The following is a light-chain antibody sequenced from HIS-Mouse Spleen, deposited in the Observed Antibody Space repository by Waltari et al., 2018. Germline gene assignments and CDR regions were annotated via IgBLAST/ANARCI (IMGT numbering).Light chain of an antibody. CDR1: ALPKKY. CDR3: YSTDSSGNHRV. Sequence: SYALTQPPSVSVSPGQTARITCSGDALPKKYANWYQQKSGQAPVLVIYEDSKRPSGIPERFSGSSSGTMATLTISGAQVEDEADYYCYSTDSSGNHRVFGGGTKLTVL. V-gene: IGLV3-10*01. J-gene: IGLJ2*01. CDR2: EDS.